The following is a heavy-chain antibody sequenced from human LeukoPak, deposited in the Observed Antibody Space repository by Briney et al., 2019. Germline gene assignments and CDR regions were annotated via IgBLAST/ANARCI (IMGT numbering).Heavy chain of an antibody. CDR1: GGSISSYY. D-gene: IGHD6-6*01. CDR3: ARTKYSSSSFDY. CDR2: IYYSGNT. V-gene: IGHV4-59*01. Sequence: SQTLSLTCTVSGGSISSYYWSWIRQPPGKGLEWLGYIYYSGNTNYNPSLKSRVTISVDTSKNQFSLKLSSVTAADTAVYYCARTKYSSSSFDYWGQGTLVTVSS. J-gene: IGHJ4*02.